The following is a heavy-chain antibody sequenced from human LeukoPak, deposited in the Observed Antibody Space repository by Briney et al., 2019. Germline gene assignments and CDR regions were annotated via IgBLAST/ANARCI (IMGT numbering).Heavy chain of an antibody. CDR3: ATINYDFWSGYSRYYYYYMDV. Sequence: ASVKVSCKVSGYTLTELSMHWVRQAPGKGLEWMGGFDPEDGETIYAQKFQGRVTMTEDTSTDTAYVELSSLRSEDTAVYYCATINYDFWSGYSRYYYYYMDVWGKGTTVTVSS. CDR2: FDPEDGET. CDR1: GYTLTELS. V-gene: IGHV1-24*01. D-gene: IGHD3-3*01. J-gene: IGHJ6*03.